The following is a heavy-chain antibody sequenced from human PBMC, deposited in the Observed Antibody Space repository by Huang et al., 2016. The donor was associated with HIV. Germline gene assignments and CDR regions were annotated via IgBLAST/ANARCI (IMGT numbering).Heavy chain of an antibody. CDR3: ARYNSGWLDD. J-gene: IGHJ4*02. D-gene: IGHD6-19*01. V-gene: IGHV3-30-3*01. CDR2: ISSDGTNK. Sequence: QVQLVESGGGVVQPGRSLRLSCAASGFSFRTYAIHWVRQAPGKVLEWVALISSDGTNKYYADSVKDRSTISRDNSENTVYLQINSLTTEDTAVYYCARYNSGWLDDWGQGTLVTVSS. CDR1: GFSFRTYA.